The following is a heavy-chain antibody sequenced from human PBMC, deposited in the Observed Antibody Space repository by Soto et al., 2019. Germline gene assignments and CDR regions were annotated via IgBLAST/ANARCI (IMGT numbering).Heavy chain of an antibody. V-gene: IGHV4-31*03. D-gene: IGHD4-17*01. CDR1: GGSISSGVYY. CDR2: IYYSGST. CDR3: ERDSQHDHGDDEDYEYGLYV. Sequence: PSETLSLTCTVSGGSISSGVYYWSWIGQHPGKGLEWIGYIYYSGSTYYNPSLKSRVTISVDTSKNQFSLKLSSVTAADTAVYYCERDSQHDHGDDEDYEYGLYVCGNRPKATV. J-gene: IGHJ6*04.